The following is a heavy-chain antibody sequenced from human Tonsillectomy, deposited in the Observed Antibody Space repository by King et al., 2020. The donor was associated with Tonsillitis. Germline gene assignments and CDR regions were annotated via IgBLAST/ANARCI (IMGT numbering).Heavy chain of an antibody. D-gene: IGHD3-10*01. Sequence: VQLVESGGGLVQPGGSLRLSCAASGFTCNTFWMSWVRQAPGRGLVWVANINQDGSEKYYVDSVKGRFTFSRDNAKNSLYLQMNSLRAEDTAVYYCARLSDYYGSGKYYNEGFDYWGQGTLVTVSS. CDR2: INQDGSEK. V-gene: IGHV3-7*04. CDR1: GFTCNTFW. CDR3: ARLSDYYGSGKYYNEGFDY. J-gene: IGHJ4*02.